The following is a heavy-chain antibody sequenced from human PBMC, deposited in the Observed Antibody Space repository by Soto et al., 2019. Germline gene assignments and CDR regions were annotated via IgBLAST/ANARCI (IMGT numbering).Heavy chain of an antibody. D-gene: IGHD3-10*01. Sequence: ASVKVSCKASGYAFTTYDINWVRQAPGQGLEWMGWMNPNSDNRGYAQKFQGRVSMTGDTSISTAYMELSSLRSEDTAVYYCVRVATMAPNNWFDPWGQGTLVTVSS. V-gene: IGHV1-8*01. CDR2: MNPNSDNR. CDR3: VRVATMAPNNWFDP. J-gene: IGHJ5*02. CDR1: GYAFTTYD.